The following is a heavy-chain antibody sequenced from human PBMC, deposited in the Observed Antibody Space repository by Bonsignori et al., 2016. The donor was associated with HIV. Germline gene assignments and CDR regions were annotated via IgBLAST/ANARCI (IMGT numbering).Heavy chain of an antibody. D-gene: IGHD6-6*01. V-gene: IGHV1-69*10. Sequence: WVRQAPGQGLEWMGGIIPILGIANYAQKFQGRVTITADESTSTAYMELSSLRSEDTAVYYCARDAFYSSSSRYYYYYMDVWGKGTTVTVSS. J-gene: IGHJ6*03. CDR2: IIPILGIA. CDR3: ARDAFYSSSSRYYYYYMDV.